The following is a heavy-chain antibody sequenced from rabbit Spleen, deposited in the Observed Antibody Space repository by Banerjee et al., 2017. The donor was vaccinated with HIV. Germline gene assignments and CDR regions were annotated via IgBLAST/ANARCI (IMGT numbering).Heavy chain of an antibody. CDR2: INIVTGKT. D-gene: IGHD5-1*01. CDR1: GVSFSDKDV. J-gene: IGHJ4*01. CDR3: ARDLVTVIGWNFNL. V-gene: IGHV1S45*01. Sequence: EQLEESGGGMVKPEGSLTLTCKASGVSFSDKDVMCWVRQAPGKGLEWIACINIVTGKTVYASWAKGRFIISRTSSTTVFLQMTSLTAADTATYFCARDLVTVIGWNFNLWGPGTLVT.